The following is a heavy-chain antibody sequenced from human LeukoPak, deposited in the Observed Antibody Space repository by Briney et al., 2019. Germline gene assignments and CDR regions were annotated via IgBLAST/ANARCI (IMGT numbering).Heavy chain of an antibody. V-gene: IGHV4-59*08. CDR2: IYYSGST. CDR3: ASSYSSGWVDY. D-gene: IGHD6-19*01. J-gene: IGHJ4*02. CDR1: GGSISSYY. Sequence: SETLFLTCTVSGGSISSYYWSWIRQPPGKGLEWIGYIYYSGSTNYNPSLKSRVTISVDTSKNQFSLKLSSVTAADTAVYYCASSYSSGWVDYWGQGTLVTVSS.